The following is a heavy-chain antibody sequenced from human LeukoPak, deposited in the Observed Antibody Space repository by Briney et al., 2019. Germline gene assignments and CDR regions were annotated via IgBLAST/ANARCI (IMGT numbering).Heavy chain of an antibody. Sequence: ASVEVSCKGSGYTFTSYGISWVRQAPGQGPEGMGWISAYNGNTNYAQKLQGRVTMTTDTSTSTAYMELRSLRSDDTAVYYCARAAVAVRSSAFDIWGQGTMVTVSS. CDR1: GYTFTSYG. J-gene: IGHJ3*02. CDR3: ARAAVAVRSSAFDI. CDR2: ISAYNGNT. D-gene: IGHD6-19*01. V-gene: IGHV1-18*04.